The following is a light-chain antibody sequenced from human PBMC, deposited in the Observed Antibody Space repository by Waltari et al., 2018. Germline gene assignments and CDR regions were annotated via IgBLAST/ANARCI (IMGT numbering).Light chain of an antibody. J-gene: IGKJ1*01. CDR1: QSVLYSSNNKNY. V-gene: IGKV4-1*01. Sequence: DIVMTQSPDSLAVSLGERATINCKSSQSVLYSSNNKNYLAWYQQKPGQPPKLLIYWASTRESGVPDRFSGSGSGTDFTLTISSLQAEDAAVYYCHQHYSTLTWTFGQGTKVEIK. CDR2: WAS. CDR3: HQHYSTLTWT.